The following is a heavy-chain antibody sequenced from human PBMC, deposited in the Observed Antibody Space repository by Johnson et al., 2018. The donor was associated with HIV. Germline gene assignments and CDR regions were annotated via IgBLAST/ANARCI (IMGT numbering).Heavy chain of an antibody. CDR2: IYSGGTT. CDR1: GFSVSSNY. V-gene: IGHV3-66*02. J-gene: IGHJ3*02. CDR3: ASRGREIVAAGILGAFDI. Sequence: EVHLVESGGGLVQPGGSLRLSCAASGFSVSSNYMTWVRQAPGKGLEWVSVIYSGGTTWYADSVKGRFTISRDNSRDTVHLQMNSLRSEDTAVYYCASRGREIVAAGILGAFDIWGQGTMVTVSS. D-gene: IGHD6-13*01.